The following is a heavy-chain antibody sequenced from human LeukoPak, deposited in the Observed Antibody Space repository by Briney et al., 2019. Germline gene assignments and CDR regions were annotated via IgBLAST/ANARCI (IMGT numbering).Heavy chain of an antibody. D-gene: IGHD5-24*01. CDR3: ARGSEMATIGSMDV. J-gene: IGHJ6*02. V-gene: IGHV3-33*01. Sequence: GRSLRLSCAASGFTFSSYGMHWVRQAPGKGLEWVAVIWYDGSNKYYADSVKGRFTISRDNSKNTLYLQMNSLRAEDTAVYYRARGSEMATIGSMDVWGQGTTVTVSS. CDR1: GFTFSSYG. CDR2: IWYDGSNK.